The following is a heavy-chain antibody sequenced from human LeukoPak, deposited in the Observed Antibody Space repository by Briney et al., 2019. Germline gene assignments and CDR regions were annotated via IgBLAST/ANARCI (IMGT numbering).Heavy chain of an antibody. Sequence: GGSLRLSCAASGFTFSSYGMHWVRQAPGKGLEWVAVISYDGSNKYYADSVKGRFTISRDNSKNTLYLQMNSLRAEDTAVYYCAKAHPRIVGAITIAFDIWGQGTMVTVSS. CDR3: AKAHPRIVGAITIAFDI. D-gene: IGHD1-26*01. J-gene: IGHJ3*02. V-gene: IGHV3-30*18. CDR1: GFTFSSYG. CDR2: ISYDGSNK.